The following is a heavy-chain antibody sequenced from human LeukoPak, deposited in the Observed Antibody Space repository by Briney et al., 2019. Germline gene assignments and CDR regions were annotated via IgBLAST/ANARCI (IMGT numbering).Heavy chain of an antibody. V-gene: IGHV4-59*01. J-gene: IGHJ3*02. CDR1: GGSISSYY. CDR3: ACLTTADAFDI. CDR2: IYDSGST. D-gene: IGHD3-22*01. Sequence: SETLSLTCSVSGGSISSYYWSWIRQPPGKGLEWIGYIYDSGSTNYNPSLKSRVTISVDTSKNQFSLKLSSVTAADTAVYYCACLTTADAFDIWGQGTMVTVSS.